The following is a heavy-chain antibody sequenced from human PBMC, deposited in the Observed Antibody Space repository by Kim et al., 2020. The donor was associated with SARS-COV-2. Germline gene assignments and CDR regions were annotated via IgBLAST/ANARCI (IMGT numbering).Heavy chain of an antibody. J-gene: IGHJ3*02. Sequence: SETLSLTCTVSGGSISGSDYYWGWIRQPPGKGLEWIGSIFYTWTTYYNPSLRSRVTISVDTSKNQFSLRLSSVTAADTAVYYCARPLKLTLRTPLDIWGQGTMVSVSS. CDR3: ARPLKLTLRTPLDI. CDR2: IFYTWTT. D-gene: IGHD1-7*01. V-gene: IGHV4-39*01. CDR1: GGSISGSDYY.